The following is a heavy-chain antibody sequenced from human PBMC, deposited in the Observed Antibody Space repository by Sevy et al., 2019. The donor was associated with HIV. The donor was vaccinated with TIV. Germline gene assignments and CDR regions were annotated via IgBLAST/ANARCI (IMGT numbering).Heavy chain of an antibody. V-gene: IGHV3-30*02. CDR2: IRYDGSNK. D-gene: IGHD2-21*01. CDR3: AKEKEGSYCGCDCYKAFDI. J-gene: IGHJ3*02. CDR1: GFTFSSYG. Sequence: GGSLRLSCAASGFTFSSYGMHWVRQAPGKGLEWVAFIRYDGSNKYYADSVKGRFTISRDNSKNTLYLQMNSLRAEDTAVYYCAKEKEGSYCGCDCYKAFDIWGQRTLVTVSS.